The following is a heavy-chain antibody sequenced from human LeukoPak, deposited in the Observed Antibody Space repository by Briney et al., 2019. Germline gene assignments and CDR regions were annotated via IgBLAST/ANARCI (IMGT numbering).Heavy chain of an antibody. J-gene: IGHJ4*02. CDR3: AREEFNYYDSSGYYSTSLFDY. Sequence: ASVKVSCKASGYTFTSYYMHWVRQAPGQGLEWMGIINPSGGSTSYAQKFQGRVTMTTDTSTSTAYMELRSLRSDDTAVYYCAREEFNYYDSSGYYSTSLFDYWGQGTLVTVSS. CDR1: GYTFTSYY. V-gene: IGHV1-46*01. CDR2: INPSGGST. D-gene: IGHD3-22*01.